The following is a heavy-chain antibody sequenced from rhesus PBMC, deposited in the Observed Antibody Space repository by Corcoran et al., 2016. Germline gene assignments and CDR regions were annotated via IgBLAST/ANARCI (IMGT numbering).Heavy chain of an antibody. Sequence: QVQLQESGPGVVKPSETLSLTCAVSVGSISDSYRWSWIRQPPGKGLEWIWYIYGWSTSTNYNPSLKSRGTISKDTSNNQFSLKLSSVTAADTAVYYCARDTLPVMNTVKVDYWGQGVLVTVSS. J-gene: IGHJ4*01. CDR2: IYGWSTST. V-gene: IGHV4S10*01. CDR3: ARDTLPVMNTVKVDY. D-gene: IGHD4-23*01. CDR1: VGSISDSYR.